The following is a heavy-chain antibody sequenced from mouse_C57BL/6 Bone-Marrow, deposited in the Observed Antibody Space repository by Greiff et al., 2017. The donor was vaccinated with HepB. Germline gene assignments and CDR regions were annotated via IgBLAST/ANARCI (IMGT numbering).Heavy chain of an antibody. J-gene: IGHJ4*01. Sequence: VQVVESGAELARPGASVKLSCKASGYTFTSYGISWVKQRTGQGLEWIGEIYPRSGNTYYNEKFKGKATLTADKSSSTAYMELRSLTSEDSAVYFCARPTVVVGYYAMDYWGQGTSVTFSS. CDR3: ARPTVVVGYYAMDY. CDR2: IYPRSGNT. CDR1: GYTFTSYG. D-gene: IGHD1-1*01. V-gene: IGHV1-81*01.